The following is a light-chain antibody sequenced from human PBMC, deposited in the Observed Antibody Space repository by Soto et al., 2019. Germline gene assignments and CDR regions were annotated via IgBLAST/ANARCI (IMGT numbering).Light chain of an antibody. J-gene: IGKJ4*01. Sequence: EIVMTQSPATLSASPGERAALSCRASQSVGSNLAWYQQKPGQAHRLLIYVASTRATAIPARFSGSGSGTEFTLTISSLQSEDFAVYYCQQYKIWPEGFGGGTKVEIK. CDR1: QSVGSN. CDR2: VAS. V-gene: IGKV3-15*01. CDR3: QQYKIWPEG.